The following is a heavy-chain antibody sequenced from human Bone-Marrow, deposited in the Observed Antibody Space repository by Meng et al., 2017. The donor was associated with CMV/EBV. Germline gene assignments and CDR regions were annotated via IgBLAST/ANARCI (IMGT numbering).Heavy chain of an antibody. CDR1: GFTFSSYW. J-gene: IGHJ3*02. Sequence: GGSLRLSCAASGFTFSSYWMSWVRQAPGKGLEWVANIKQDGSEKYSVDSVKGRFTISRDNAKNSLYLQMNSLRAEDTAVYYCARDKGTMYSSGRGAFDICGQGTMVTVSS. V-gene: IGHV3-7*01. D-gene: IGHD6-19*01. CDR3: ARDKGTMYSSGRGAFDI. CDR2: IKQDGSEK.